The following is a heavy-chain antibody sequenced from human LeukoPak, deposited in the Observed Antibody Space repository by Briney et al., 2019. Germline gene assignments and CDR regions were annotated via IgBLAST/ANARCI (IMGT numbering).Heavy chain of an antibody. V-gene: IGHV3-23*01. J-gene: IGHJ3*01. D-gene: IGHD3-16*01. CDR3: AQALGRREAFYATDV. CDR2: ISGSGGST. CDR1: GFTFSSYA. Sequence: PGESLRLSCAASGFTFSSYAMSWVRQAPGKGLEWVAAISGSGGSTFYADSVKDRFTISRDNHKNTLCLQINSQIAKHTAIHYCAQALGRREAFYATDVCRQGTM.